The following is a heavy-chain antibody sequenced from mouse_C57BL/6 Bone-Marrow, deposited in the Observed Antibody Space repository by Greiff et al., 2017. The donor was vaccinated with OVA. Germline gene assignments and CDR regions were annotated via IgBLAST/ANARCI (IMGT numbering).Heavy chain of an antibody. J-gene: IGHJ4*01. CDR2: IFPGSGST. Sequence: VQLQESGPELVKPGASVKISCKASGYTFTDYYINWVKQRPGQGLEWIGWIFPGSGSTYYNEKFKGKATLTVDKSSSTAYMLLSSLTSEDSAVYFCSGYSFLYYGSSYYAMDYWGQGTSVTVSS. CDR3: SGYSFLYYGSSYYAMDY. V-gene: IGHV1-75*01. CDR1: GYTFTDYY. D-gene: IGHD1-1*01.